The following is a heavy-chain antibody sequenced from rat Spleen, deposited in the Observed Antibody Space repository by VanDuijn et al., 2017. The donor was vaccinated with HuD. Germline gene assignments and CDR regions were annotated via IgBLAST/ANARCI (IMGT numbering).Heavy chain of an antibody. CDR1: GFTFSNYA. CDR3: ERRNYYSGSFDH. Sequence: EVQLVESGGGLVQPGSSLKLSCAASGFTFSNYAISWVRQTPTKGREWVASISNGVGNTYYRDSVKGRFTISRDNAKNTQCLQMDSLRSEDTATYYCERRNYYSGSFDHWGQGVMVTVSS. V-gene: IGHV5S14*01. D-gene: IGHD1-1*01. J-gene: IGHJ2*01. CDR2: ISNGVGNT.